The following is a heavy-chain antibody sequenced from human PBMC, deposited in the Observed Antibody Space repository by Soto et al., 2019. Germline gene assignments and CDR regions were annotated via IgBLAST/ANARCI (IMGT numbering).Heavy chain of an antibody. J-gene: IGHJ4*02. CDR1: GFTFSIYA. V-gene: IGHV3-23*01. Sequence: PGGSLRLSCAASGFTFSIYAMTWVRQAPGKGLEWVSAISGSGGNTYYADSVKGRFTISRDNSKNTLYLQMNSLRAEDTAVYYCAKDLRHFDWRPDAVSGYWGQGTLVTVSS. D-gene: IGHD3-9*01. CDR2: ISGSGGNT. CDR3: AKDLRHFDWRPDAVSGY.